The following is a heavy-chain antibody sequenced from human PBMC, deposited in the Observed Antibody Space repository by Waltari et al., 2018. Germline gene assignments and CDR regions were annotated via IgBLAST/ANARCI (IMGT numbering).Heavy chain of an antibody. Sequence: EVQLVESGGVVVQPGGSLRLSCAASGLTFDAFAMHLVRQAPGKGLEWVSLISWDGGSTYYADSVKGRFTISRDNSKNSLYLQMNSLRAEDTALYYCAKDMKQWLVRFDFDYWGQGTLVTVSS. CDR3: AKDMKQWLVRFDFDY. D-gene: IGHD6-19*01. CDR1: GLTFDAFA. J-gene: IGHJ4*02. V-gene: IGHV3-43D*04. CDR2: ISWDGGST.